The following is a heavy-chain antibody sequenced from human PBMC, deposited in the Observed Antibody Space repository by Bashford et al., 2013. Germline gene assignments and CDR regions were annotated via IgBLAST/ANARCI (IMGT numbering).Heavy chain of an antibody. D-gene: IGHD3-3*01. CDR1: GGSMRSINSY. Sequence: ETLSLTCTVSGGSMRSINSYWVWIRQPPGEGGWSGLGTISYSGSTTYNESLKSRVTISRDMSKNQFSLKVNSVTAADTAVYYCARGRLLSFGVFSVSQYFDYWGHGILVTVSS. CDR2: ISYSGST. CDR3: ARGRLLSFGVFSVSQYFDY. V-gene: IGHV4-39*07. J-gene: IGHJ4*01.